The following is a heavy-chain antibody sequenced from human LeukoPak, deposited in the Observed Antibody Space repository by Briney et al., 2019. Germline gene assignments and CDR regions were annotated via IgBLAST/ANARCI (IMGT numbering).Heavy chain of an antibody. V-gene: IGHV1-2*02. J-gene: IGHJ4*02. CDR3: ARDGYPGIAAAGSN. Sequence: ASVKVSCKASGYTFTCYYMHWVRQAPGQGLEWMGWINPNSGGTNYAQKFQGRVTMTRDTSISTAYMELSRLRSDDTAVYYCARDGYPGIAAAGSNWGQGTLVTVSS. CDR1: GYTFTCYY. D-gene: IGHD6-13*01. CDR2: INPNSGGT.